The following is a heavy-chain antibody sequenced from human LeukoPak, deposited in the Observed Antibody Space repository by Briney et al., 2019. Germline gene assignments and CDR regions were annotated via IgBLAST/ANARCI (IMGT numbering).Heavy chain of an antibody. CDR2: MNPNSGNT. CDR3: ARGEAAAGIGFDY. CDR1: GYTLPSYD. V-gene: IGHV1-8*01. D-gene: IGHD6-13*01. Sequence: ASVKASCKASGYTLPSYDINWVRQAIGQGLDWMGWMNPNSGNTGYAQKFQGRVTMTRNTSIGTAYMELSSLRSEDTAVYYCARGEAAAGIGFDYWGQGTLVTVSS. J-gene: IGHJ4*02.